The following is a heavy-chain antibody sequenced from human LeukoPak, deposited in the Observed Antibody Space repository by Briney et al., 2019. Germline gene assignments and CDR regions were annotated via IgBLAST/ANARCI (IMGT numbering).Heavy chain of an antibody. Sequence: ASVKVSCKASGYTFTDSYVHWVRQAPGQVLEWMGLIDPDGGNTNYAQNFQGRVTMTEDTSTDTAYMELSSLRSEDTAVYYCATIDGHYDSSGYWGQGTLVIVSS. CDR2: IDPDGGNT. CDR3: ATIDGHYDSSGY. D-gene: IGHD3-22*01. CDR1: GYTFTDSY. J-gene: IGHJ4*02. V-gene: IGHV1-46*01.